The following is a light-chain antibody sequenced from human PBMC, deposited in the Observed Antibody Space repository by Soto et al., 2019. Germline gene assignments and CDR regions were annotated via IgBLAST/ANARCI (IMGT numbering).Light chain of an antibody. CDR1: QDIGNH. CDR3: QQYNSYST. CDR2: DAS. Sequence: IQMTQSPSFLSASIGDRVTITCRASQDIGNHLNWYQQKPGKAPKLLIYDASSLESGVPSRFSGSGSGTEFTLTISSLQPDDFATYYCQQYNSYSTFGQGTKVDIK. J-gene: IGKJ1*01. V-gene: IGKV1-5*01.